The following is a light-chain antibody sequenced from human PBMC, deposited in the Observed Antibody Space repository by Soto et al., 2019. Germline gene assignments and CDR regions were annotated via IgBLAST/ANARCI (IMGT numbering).Light chain of an antibody. J-gene: IGKJ1*01. CDR3: QQYNSYST. CDR2: EAS. Sequence: DVQMYKSPSSLSAYVGERVTRSCRASQSISSWLAWYQQEPGKAPKVLIYEASSLESGVPSRFSGSGSGTEFTLTISSLQPDDFATYYCQQYNSYSTFGQ. CDR1: QSISSW. V-gene: IGKV1-5*03.